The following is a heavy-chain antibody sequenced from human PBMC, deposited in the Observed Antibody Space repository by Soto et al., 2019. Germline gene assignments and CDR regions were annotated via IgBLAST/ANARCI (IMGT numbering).Heavy chain of an antibody. CDR1: GGTFSSYA. CDR3: ARALRIKQQLGFGYFQH. CDR2: IIPIFGTA. Sequence: ASVKVSCKASGGTFSSYAISWVRQAPGQGLEWMGGIIPIFGTANYAQKFQGRVTITADESTSTAYMELSSLRSEDTAVYYCARALRIKQQLGFGYFQHWGQGTLVTVSS. J-gene: IGHJ1*01. D-gene: IGHD6-13*01. V-gene: IGHV1-69*13.